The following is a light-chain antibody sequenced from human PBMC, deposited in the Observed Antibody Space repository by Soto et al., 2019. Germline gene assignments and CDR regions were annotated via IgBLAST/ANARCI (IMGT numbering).Light chain of an antibody. CDR2: DAS. J-gene: IGKJ2*01. V-gene: IGKV3-15*01. CDR1: QSLNTN. Sequence: EIVMTQSPATLSVSLGERATLSCRASQSLNTNLAWHQQKPCQAPKLLIYDASSRATGIPDRFSGSGSGTACTLSISSLQSEDFAVYSCQQYNTWPRTFGQGTKLEIK. CDR3: QQYNTWPRT.